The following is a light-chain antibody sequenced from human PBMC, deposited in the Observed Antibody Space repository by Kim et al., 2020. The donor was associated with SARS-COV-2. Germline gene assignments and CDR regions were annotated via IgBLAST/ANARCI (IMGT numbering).Light chain of an antibody. CDR3: QQYNNWPPENT. CDR1: QSVSSN. J-gene: IGKJ2*01. Sequence: EIVITQSPATLSVSPGERATLSCRASQSVSSNLAWYQQKPGQAPRLLIYGASTRATGIPARFSGSGSGTEFTLTISSLQSEDFAVYYCQQYNNWPPENTFGQGTKLEI. CDR2: GAS. V-gene: IGKV3-15*01.